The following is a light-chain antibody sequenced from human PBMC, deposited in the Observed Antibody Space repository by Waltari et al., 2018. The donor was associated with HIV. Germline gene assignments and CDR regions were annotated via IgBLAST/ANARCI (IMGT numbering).Light chain of an antibody. CDR3: TSYTSSDTWV. Sequence: QSALTQPASVSGSPRQSITISCTGTSSDVGNYNYVSWFQQPPDKAPTLILFDVNKRPSGVSSRFSGSKSGKTASLTISGLQPEDEGDYFCTSYTSSDTWVFGGGTKVTVL. V-gene: IGLV2-14*03. J-gene: IGLJ3*02. CDR1: SSDVGNYNY. CDR2: DVN.